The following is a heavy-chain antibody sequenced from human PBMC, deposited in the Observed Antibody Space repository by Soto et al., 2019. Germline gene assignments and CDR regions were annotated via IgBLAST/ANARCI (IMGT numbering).Heavy chain of an antibody. V-gene: IGHV4-31*03. CDR1: GGSISSGGYY. CDR3: ARDGRSGWYCWFDP. Sequence: QVQLQESGPGLVKPSQTLSLTCTVSGGSISSGGYYWSWIRQHPGKGLEWIGYIYYSGSTYYNPSLQRRVTISVAPAKNQCPLKLSPVTAADTAVYYCARDGRSGWYCWFDPWGPGTLVTGCS. D-gene: IGHD6-19*01. J-gene: IGHJ5*02. CDR2: IYYSGST.